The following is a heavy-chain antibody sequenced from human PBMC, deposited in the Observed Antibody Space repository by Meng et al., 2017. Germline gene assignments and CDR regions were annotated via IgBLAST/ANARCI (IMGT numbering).Heavy chain of an antibody. D-gene: IGHD3-22*01. Sequence: ESLKISCTVSGGSVSSGSYYWSWIRQPPGKGLEWIGYIYYSGSTNYNPSLKSRVTISVDTSKNQFSLKLSSVTAADTAVYYCARGNYYYDSSGYYHYFDYWGQGTLVTVSS. J-gene: IGHJ4*02. V-gene: IGHV4-61*01. CDR1: GGSVSSGSYY. CDR3: ARGNYYYDSSGYYHYFDY. CDR2: IYYSGST.